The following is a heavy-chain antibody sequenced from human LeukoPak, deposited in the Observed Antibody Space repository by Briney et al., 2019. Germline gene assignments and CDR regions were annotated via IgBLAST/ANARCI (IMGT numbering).Heavy chain of an antibody. CDR2: IYYSGST. D-gene: IGHD5-18*01. V-gene: IGHV4-59*01. J-gene: IGHJ5*02. CDR1: GGSISSYY. CDR3: ARDGGSSYGSWWFDP. Sequence: PSETLSLTCTVSGGSISSYYWSWIRQPPGKGLEWIGYIYYSGSTNYNPSLKSRVTISVDTSKNQFSLKLSSVTAADTAVYYCARDGGSSYGSWWFDPWGQGTLVTVSS.